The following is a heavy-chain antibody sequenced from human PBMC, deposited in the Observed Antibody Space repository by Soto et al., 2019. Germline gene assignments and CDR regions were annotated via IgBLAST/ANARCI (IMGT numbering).Heavy chain of an antibody. J-gene: IGHJ5*02. Sequence: QHPGKGLEWIGYIYYSGSTYYNPSLKSRVTISVDTSKNQFSLKLSSVTAAETAVYYCARVGGIKRFDPWCQGTRVTVSS. CDR3: ARVGGIKRFDP. CDR2: IYYSGST. D-gene: IGHD1-20*01. V-gene: IGHV4-31*02.